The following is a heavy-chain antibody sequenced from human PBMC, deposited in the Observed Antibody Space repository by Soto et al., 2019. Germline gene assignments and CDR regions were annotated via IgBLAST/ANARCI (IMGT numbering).Heavy chain of an antibody. J-gene: IGHJ4*02. CDR2: ISTGGVTT. CDR3: ASADDNTSLATFFY. Sequence: PGGSLRLSCAVSGGSFSSYAMTWVRQAPGKGLEWLATISTGGVTTYYANSVKGRFTISRDNSRNAVYLQLNSRSADDTAVYYCASADDNTSLATFFYWGQGTRVTVSS. CDR1: GGSFSSYA. D-gene: IGHD2-2*01. V-gene: IGHV3-23*01.